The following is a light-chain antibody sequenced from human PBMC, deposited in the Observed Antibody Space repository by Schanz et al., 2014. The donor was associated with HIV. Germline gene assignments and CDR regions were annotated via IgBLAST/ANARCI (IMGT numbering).Light chain of an antibody. Sequence: QSALTQPRSVSGSPGQSVTISCAGTGSDVGGYNYVPWYQHHPGKVPQLMIFDVSERPSGVPDRFSGSKSGNTASLTISGLQADDEADYYCCSYADVRSVVFGGGTKLTVL. V-gene: IGLV2-11*01. J-gene: IGLJ2*01. CDR2: DVS. CDR3: CSYADVRSVV. CDR1: GSDVGGYNY.